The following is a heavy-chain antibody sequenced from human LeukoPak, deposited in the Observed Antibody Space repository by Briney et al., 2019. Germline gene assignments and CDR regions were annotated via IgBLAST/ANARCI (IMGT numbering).Heavy chain of an antibody. Sequence: GGSLRLSCAASGFTFSSYAMSWVRQAPGKGLEWVSAISGSGGSTYYADSVKGRFTISRDNSKNTLYLQMNSLRAEDTAVYYCAKDVWNSSGWFPTYFDYWGQGTLVTVSS. CDR1: GFTFSSYA. D-gene: IGHD6-19*01. J-gene: IGHJ4*02. CDR3: AKDVWNSSGWFPTYFDY. CDR2: ISGSGGST. V-gene: IGHV3-23*01.